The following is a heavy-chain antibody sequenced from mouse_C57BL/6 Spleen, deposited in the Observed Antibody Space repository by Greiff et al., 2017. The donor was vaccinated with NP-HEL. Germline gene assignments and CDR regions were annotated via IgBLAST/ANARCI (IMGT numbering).Heavy chain of an antibody. J-gene: IGHJ3*01. CDR2: ISDGGSYT. Sequence: EVKVVESGGGLVKPGGSLKLSCAASGFTFSSYAMSWVRQTPEKRLEWVATISDGGSYTYYPDNVKGRFTISRDNAKNNLYLQMSHLKSEDTAMYYCARDGNRAWFAYWGQGTLVTVSA. V-gene: IGHV5-4*01. CDR1: GFTFSSYA. D-gene: IGHD4-1*01. CDR3: ARDGNRAWFAY.